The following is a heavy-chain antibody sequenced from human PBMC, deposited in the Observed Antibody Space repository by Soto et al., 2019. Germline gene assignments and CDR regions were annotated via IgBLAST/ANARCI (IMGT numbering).Heavy chain of an antibody. CDR3: AGDTVSDYYYYVMDV. D-gene: IGHD4-17*01. Sequence: TSETLSLTCAVYGGSFSDYYWSWIRQPPGKGLEWIGEINHSGSTNNNPPLKSQVTISVDTSKNQFSLKLSSVTAADTAFYYCAGDTVSDYYYYVMDVWGQGTTVTVSS. J-gene: IGHJ6*02. CDR2: INHSGST. V-gene: IGHV4-34*01. CDR1: GGSFSDYY.